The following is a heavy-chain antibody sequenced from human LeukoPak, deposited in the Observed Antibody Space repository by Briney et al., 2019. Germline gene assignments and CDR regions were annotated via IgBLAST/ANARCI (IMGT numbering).Heavy chain of an antibody. J-gene: IGHJ3*02. CDR2: IYYSGST. CDR3: ARALYYYDSSGYYDAFDI. CDR1: GGSISSGDYY. Sequence: SQTLSLTCTVSGGSISSGDYYWSWIRQPPGKGLEWIGYIYYSGSTYYNPSLKSRVTISVDTSKNQFSLKLSSVTAADTAGYYCARALYYYDSSGYYDAFDIWGQGTMVTVSS. D-gene: IGHD3-22*01. V-gene: IGHV4-30-4*08.